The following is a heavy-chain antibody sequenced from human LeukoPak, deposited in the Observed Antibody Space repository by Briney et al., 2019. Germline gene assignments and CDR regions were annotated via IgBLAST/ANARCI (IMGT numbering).Heavy chain of an antibody. J-gene: IGHJ5*02. Sequence: PGGSLKLSCEASGFTFCSYAMTWVRPAPGKGLEWDSIISGSGGSKSYADSVKGRFTIPRDNSKNTRLLQMNSLKADGTPLVYLSRHYSGKILTGWFDLWGQGTLVTVSS. CDR1: GFTFCSYA. V-gene: IGHV3-23*01. D-gene: IGHD2-15*01. CDR3: SRHYSGKILTGWFDL. CDR2: ISGSGGSK.